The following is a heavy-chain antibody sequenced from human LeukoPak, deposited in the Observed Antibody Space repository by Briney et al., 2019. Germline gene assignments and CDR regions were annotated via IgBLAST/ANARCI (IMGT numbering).Heavy chain of an antibody. J-gene: IGHJ6*02. CDR2: VYHSGST. CDR3: ATTTVTLYYYGMDV. CDR1: GGSVSGNSPSSYY. D-gene: IGHD4-17*01. V-gene: IGHV4-59*02. Sequence: PSETLSLTCTVSGGSVSGNSPSSYYWSWIRQPPGRGLEYIGHVYHSGSTNYGPSLRGRVTISLDTSKNQFSLKLNSVTAADTAVYYCATTTVTLYYYGMDVWGQGTTVTVSS.